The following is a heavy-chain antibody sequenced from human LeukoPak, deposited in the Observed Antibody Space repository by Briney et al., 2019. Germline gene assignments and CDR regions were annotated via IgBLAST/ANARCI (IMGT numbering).Heavy chain of an antibody. D-gene: IGHD3-9*01. J-gene: IGHJ4*02. CDR1: GSTFTDYY. CDR3: VRGFSRSGYPLILAY. V-gene: IGHV1-2*02. CDR2: INPNSGGT. Sequence: GASVKVSCKASGSTFTDYYMHWVRQAPGQGLEWMGWINPNSGGTNFAQKFQGRVTMTRDTSIRTTYMELSRLRSDDTAVYYCVRGFSRSGYPLILAYWGQGTLVTVSS.